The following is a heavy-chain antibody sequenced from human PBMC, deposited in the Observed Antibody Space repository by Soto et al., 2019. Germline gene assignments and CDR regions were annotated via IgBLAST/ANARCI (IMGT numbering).Heavy chain of an antibody. D-gene: IGHD3-10*01. Sequence: ASVKVSCKVSGYTLTELSMHWVRQAPGKGLEWMGGFDPEDGETIYAQKFQGRVTMTEDTSTDTAYMELSSLRSEDTAVYYCATCRFGPGGCYYYYYMDVWGKGTTVTVSS. V-gene: IGHV1-24*01. CDR2: FDPEDGET. CDR1: GYTLTELS. J-gene: IGHJ6*03. CDR3: ATCRFGPGGCYYYYYMDV.